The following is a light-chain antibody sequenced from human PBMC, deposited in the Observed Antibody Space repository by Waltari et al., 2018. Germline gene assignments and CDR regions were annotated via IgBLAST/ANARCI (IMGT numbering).Light chain of an antibody. CDR1: DIGLKS. CDR2: DDG. CDR3: QVWDTSSDHMV. Sequence: SYVLTQAPSVSVAPGPTARIPCRGSDIGLKSVHWYQKKPGQAPVVVVYDDGDRPSRIPERFSGSNSANTATLTISRVEAGDEADYYCQVWDTSSDHMVFGGGTKLTVL. V-gene: IGLV3-21*02. J-gene: IGLJ3*02.